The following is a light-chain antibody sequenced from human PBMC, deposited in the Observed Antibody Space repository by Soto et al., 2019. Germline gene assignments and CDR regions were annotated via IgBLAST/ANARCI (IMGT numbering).Light chain of an antibody. V-gene: IGKV1-39*01. CDR3: QQTDNTPPVR. CDR2: AAS. Sequence: DIQMTQSPSSLSASVGDRVTITCRASQSISSYLNWYQQKPGKAPKLLIYAASSLQSGVPSRFTGSASGSDFTLTISSLQPADFATYYCQQTDNTPPVRFGRGTKVVIK. CDR1: QSISSY. J-gene: IGKJ1*01.